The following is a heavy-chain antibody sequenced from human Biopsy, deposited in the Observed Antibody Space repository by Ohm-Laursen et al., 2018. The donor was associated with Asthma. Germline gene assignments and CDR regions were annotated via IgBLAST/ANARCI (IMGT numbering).Heavy chain of an antibody. CDR3: AREVVWFRELGGLDV. D-gene: IGHD3-10*01. V-gene: IGHV3-7*01. J-gene: IGHJ6*02. CDR2: INGDGSQK. CDR1: GFTFGNFW. Sequence: GSLRLSCAASGFTFGNFWMSWGRQTPGKGLEWVATINGDGSQKSYVDSVTGRFTISRDNSKNTVYLQMNSLRVEDTAVYYCAREVVWFRELGGLDVWGHGTTVTVSS.